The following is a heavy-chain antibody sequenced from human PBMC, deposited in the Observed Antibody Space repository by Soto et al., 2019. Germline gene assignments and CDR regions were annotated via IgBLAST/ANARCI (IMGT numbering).Heavy chain of an antibody. CDR2: IYHSGST. CDR1: GGSISSSNW. V-gene: IGHV4-4*02. J-gene: IGHJ6*02. Sequence: SETLSLTCAVSGGSISSSNWWSWVRQPPGKGLEWIGEIYHSGSTNYNPSLKSRVTISVDKSKNQFSLKLSSVTAADTAVYYCAKVSGSYYYGMDVWGQGTTVTVSS. D-gene: IGHD1-26*01. CDR3: AKVSGSYYYGMDV.